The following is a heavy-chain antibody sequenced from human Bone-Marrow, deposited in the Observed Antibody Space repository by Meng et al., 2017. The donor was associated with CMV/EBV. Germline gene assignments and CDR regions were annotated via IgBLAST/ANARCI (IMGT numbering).Heavy chain of an antibody. Sequence: SETLSLTCTVSGGSISSSSYYWGWIRQPPGKGLVWIGSIYYSGSTYYNPSLKSRVTISVDTSKNQFSLKLSSVTAADTAVYYCARDRGYCSGGSCYLMQWFDPWGQGTLVTVSS. CDR2: IYYSGST. CDR3: ARDRGYCSGGSCYLMQWFDP. D-gene: IGHD2-15*01. V-gene: IGHV4-39*07. CDR1: GGSISSSSYY. J-gene: IGHJ5*02.